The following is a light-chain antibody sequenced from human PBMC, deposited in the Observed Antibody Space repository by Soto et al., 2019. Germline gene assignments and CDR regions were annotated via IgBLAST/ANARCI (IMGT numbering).Light chain of an antibody. V-gene: IGLV1-44*01. CDR3: RAWDDTLNGWV. CDR2: SNN. J-gene: IGLJ3*02. CDR1: TSKIGSNT. Sequence: QSVLTQPPSASGTPGQTVTISCSGGTSKIGSNTINWYQHLPGMAPKLLIYSNNQRPSGVPDRFSGSKSGTSASLAIRRLQSEDEADFYCRAWDDTLNGWVFGGGTKLTVL.